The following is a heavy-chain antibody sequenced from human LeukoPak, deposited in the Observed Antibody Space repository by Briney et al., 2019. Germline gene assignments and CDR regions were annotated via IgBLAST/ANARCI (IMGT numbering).Heavy chain of an antibody. CDR3: ARHVPDRYGDLHYYFDY. J-gene: IGHJ4*02. CDR2: IYYSGST. CDR1: GGSISSYY. V-gene: IGHV4-59*08. Sequence: SETLSLTCTVSGGSISSYYWSWIPQPPGKGLEWIGYIYYSGSTNYNPSLKSRVTISVDTSKNQFSLKLSSVTAADTAVYYCARHVPDRYGDLHYYFDYWGQGTLVTVSS. D-gene: IGHD4-17*01.